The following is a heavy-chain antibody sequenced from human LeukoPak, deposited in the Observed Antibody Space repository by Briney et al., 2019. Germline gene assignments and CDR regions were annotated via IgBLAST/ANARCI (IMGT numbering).Heavy chain of an antibody. CDR3: ARADYYGSRILRRAFDP. Sequence: GGSLRLSCAASGFTVSSNYMSWVRQAPGKGLEWVSSISSSSSYIYYADSVKGRFTISRDNAKNSLYLQMNSLRAEDTAVYYCARADYYGSRILRRAFDPWGQGTLVTVSS. D-gene: IGHD3-10*01. CDR2: ISSSSSYI. CDR1: GFTVSSNY. J-gene: IGHJ5*02. V-gene: IGHV3-21*01.